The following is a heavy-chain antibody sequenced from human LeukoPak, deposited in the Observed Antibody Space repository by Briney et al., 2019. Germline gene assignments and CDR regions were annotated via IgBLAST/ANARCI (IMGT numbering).Heavy chain of an antibody. Sequence: SETLSLTCAVSGYSISSGYYWGWIRQPPGKGLEWIGSIYHSGSTYYNPSLKSRVTISVDTSKNQFSLKLSSVTAADTAVYYCACVDTGDFAPFDYWGQGTLVTVSS. CDR1: GYSISSGYY. V-gene: IGHV4-38-2*01. CDR3: ACVDTGDFAPFDY. D-gene: IGHD5-18*01. CDR2: IYHSGST. J-gene: IGHJ4*02.